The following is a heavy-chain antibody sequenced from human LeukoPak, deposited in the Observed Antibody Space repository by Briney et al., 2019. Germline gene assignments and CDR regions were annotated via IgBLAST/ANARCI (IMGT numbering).Heavy chain of an antibody. Sequence: SVKVSCKASGGTFSSYAISWVRQAPGQGLEWMGRIIPILGITNYAQKFQGRVTITADKSTSTAYMELSSLRSEDTAVYYCARDFVQDYYDSSGGSFDYWGQGTLVTVSS. V-gene: IGHV1-69*04. CDR3: ARDFVQDYYDSSGGSFDY. CDR1: GGTFSSYA. CDR2: IIPILGIT. J-gene: IGHJ4*02. D-gene: IGHD3-22*01.